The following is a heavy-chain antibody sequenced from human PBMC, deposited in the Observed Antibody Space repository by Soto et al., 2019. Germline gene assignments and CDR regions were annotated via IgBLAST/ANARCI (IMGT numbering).Heavy chain of an antibody. V-gene: IGHV4-39*01. CDR2: IYYSGST. CDR3: ARLLRPGRYGMDV. Sequence: NPSETLSLTCTVSGGSISSSSYYWGWIRQPPGKGLESIGSIYYSGSTYYNPSLKSRVTISVDTTKNQFSLKLCSVTAADTAVYYCARLLRPGRYGMDVWGQGTTVTVSS. D-gene: IGHD3-10*01. J-gene: IGHJ6*02. CDR1: GGSISSSSYY.